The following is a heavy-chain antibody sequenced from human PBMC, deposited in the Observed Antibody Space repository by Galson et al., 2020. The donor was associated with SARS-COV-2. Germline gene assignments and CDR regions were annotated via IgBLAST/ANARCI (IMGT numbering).Heavy chain of an antibody. J-gene: IGHJ4*02. D-gene: IGHD3-9*01. CDR2: IKGDGSYT. CDR1: GFTFRNYW. Sequence: GGSLRLSCAASGFTFRNYWMHWVRQVPGKGLVWVSRIKGDGSYTDYADAVKGRFTISRDNAKNTLYLQMNSLRAEDTAVYYCARDHFDYNSLDYWGQGTLITVSS. V-gene: IGHV3-74*01. CDR3: ARDHFDYNSLDY.